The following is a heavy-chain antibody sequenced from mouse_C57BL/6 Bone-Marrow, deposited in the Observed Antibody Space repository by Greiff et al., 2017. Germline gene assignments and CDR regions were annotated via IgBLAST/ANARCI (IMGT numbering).Heavy chain of an antibody. CDR3: TPITTVVADWYFDV. V-gene: IGHV14-4*01. D-gene: IGHD1-1*01. CDR1: GFNIKDDY. CDR2: IDPENGDT. J-gene: IGHJ1*03. Sequence: EVQLQESGAELVRPGASVKLSCTASGFNIKDDYMHWVKQRPEPGLEWIGWIDPENGDTAYASKFQGKATITADTSSNTAYLQLSSLTSEDTAVYYWTPITTVVADWYFDVWGTGTTVTVSS.